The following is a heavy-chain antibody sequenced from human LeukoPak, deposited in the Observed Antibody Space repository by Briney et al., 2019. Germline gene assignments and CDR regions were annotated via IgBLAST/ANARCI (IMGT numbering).Heavy chain of an antibody. CDR2: ITTSGSAI. CDR1: GFTFSDYY. CDR3: ASWLRGIAEEDGLDV. Sequence: GGSLRLSCAASGFTFSDYYMSWIRQAPAKGLEWVSYITTSGSAIYYADSVKGRFTSSRDNAKNSLYLQMNSLRAEDTAVYYGASWLRGIAEEDGLDVWGQGTTVTVSS. D-gene: IGHD6-13*01. J-gene: IGHJ6*02. V-gene: IGHV3-11*01.